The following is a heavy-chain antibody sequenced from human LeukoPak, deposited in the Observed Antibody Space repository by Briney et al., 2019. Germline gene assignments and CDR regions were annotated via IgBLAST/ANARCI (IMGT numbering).Heavy chain of an antibody. D-gene: IGHD3-3*01. CDR3: ARDHYDFWSGYYSYGMDV. CDR1: GFTFSGFW. Sequence: PGGSLRLSCAVSGFTFSGFWMSWSRQAPGKGLEWVASINSDGSEGYYADVVKGRFTISRDNAKNSLYLQINSLRAEDTAVYYCARDHYDFWSGYYSYGMDVWGQGTTVTVSS. J-gene: IGHJ6*02. CDR2: INSDGSEG. V-gene: IGHV3-7*03.